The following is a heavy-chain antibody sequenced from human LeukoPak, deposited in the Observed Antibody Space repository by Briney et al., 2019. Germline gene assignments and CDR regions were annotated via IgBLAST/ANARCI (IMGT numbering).Heavy chain of an antibody. D-gene: IGHD7-27*01. J-gene: IGHJ4*02. CDR1: GFTFSSYW. CDR2: INSDGSST. CDR3: ARVIWGLYYFDY. V-gene: IGHV3-74*01. Sequence: GGSLRLSCAASGFTFSSYWMHWVRQAPGKGLVWVSRINSDGSSTSYADSVKGRFTISRDNSKNTLYLQVNSLRAEDTAVYYCARVIWGLYYFDYWGQGTLVTVSS.